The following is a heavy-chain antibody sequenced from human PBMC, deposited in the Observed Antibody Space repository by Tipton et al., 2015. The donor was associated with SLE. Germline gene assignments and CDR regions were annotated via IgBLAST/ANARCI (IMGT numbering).Heavy chain of an antibody. Sequence: TLSLTCSVSGGSISGSSYYCAWIRQPPGKGLEWIGTIYYSGSTSYNPSLQSRVTMSVDTSKNQFSLNLTSVTAADTAVYYCASRLKYSGYDYRYFRRTQFDYWGPGTLVTVSS. CDR3: ASRLKYSGYDYRYFRRTQFDY. V-gene: IGHV4-39*07. J-gene: IGHJ4*02. CDR1: GGSISGSSYY. D-gene: IGHD5-12*01. CDR2: IYYSGST.